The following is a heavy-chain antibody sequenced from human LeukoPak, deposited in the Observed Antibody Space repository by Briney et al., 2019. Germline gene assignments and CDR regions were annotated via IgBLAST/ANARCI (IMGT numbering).Heavy chain of an antibody. CDR2: IYYSGST. V-gene: IGHV4-59*01. Sequence: SETLSLTCTVSGGSISSYYWSWIRQPPGKGLVWIGYIYYSGSTNYNPSLKSRVTISVDTSKNQFSLKLSSVTAADTAVYYCARDFHIAVAGGGYWGQGTLVTVSS. J-gene: IGHJ4*02. D-gene: IGHD6-19*01. CDR3: ARDFHIAVAGGGY. CDR1: GGSISSYY.